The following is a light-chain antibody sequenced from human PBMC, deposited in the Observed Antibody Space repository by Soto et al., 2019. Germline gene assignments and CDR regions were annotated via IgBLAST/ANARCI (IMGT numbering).Light chain of an antibody. CDR3: QQYGHSLWT. V-gene: IGKV3-20*01. CDR1: QSVSSD. Sequence: EIVRTQSPATLSVSPGESATLSCRASQSVSSDLAWYQQKPGQAPRLLIYGASSRATGIPDRFSGSGSGTDFTLTISRLEPEDYAVYYCQQYGHSLWTFGQGTKVDIK. CDR2: GAS. J-gene: IGKJ1*01.